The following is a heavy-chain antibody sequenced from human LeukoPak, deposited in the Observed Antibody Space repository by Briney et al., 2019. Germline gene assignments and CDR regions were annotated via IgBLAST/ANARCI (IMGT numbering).Heavy chain of an antibody. V-gene: IGHV4-31*11. CDR1: GGSFSGYY. Sequence: SETLSLTCAVYGGSFSGYYWSWIRQHPGKGLEWIGHIYYSGSTYYNPSLKSRGIISVETSKNQFSLKLSSVTAADTAVYYCARITLSWREFDCWGQGTLVTVSS. CDR3: ARITLSWREFDC. CDR2: IYYSGST. J-gene: IGHJ4*02. D-gene: IGHD3-16*01.